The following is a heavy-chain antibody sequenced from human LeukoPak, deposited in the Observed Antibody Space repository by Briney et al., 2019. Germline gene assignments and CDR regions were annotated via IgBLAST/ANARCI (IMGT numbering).Heavy chain of an antibody. J-gene: IGHJ4*02. D-gene: IGHD3-10*01. CDR3: AYGSGSYNMVFDY. CDR2: IRYDGSNK. V-gene: IGHV3-30*02. CDR1: GFTFSSYW. Sequence: PGGSLRLSCAASGFTFSSYWLHWVRQAPGKGLEWVAFIRYDGSNKYYADSVKGRFTISRDNSKNTLYLQMNSLRAEDTAVYYCAYGSGSYNMVFDYWGQGTLVTVSS.